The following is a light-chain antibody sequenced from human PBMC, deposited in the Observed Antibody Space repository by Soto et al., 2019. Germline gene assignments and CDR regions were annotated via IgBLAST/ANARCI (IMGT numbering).Light chain of an antibody. CDR2: GAS. V-gene: IGKV3-20*01. CDR3: YQYGTSPFT. J-gene: IGKJ3*01. CDR1: QSVNSNY. Sequence: EIVLTQSPGTLSLSPGERATLSCRASQSVNSNYLAWLQHKPGQAPRFLVYGASSKAAGIPDRFSGSGSGTDFTLSISRLEPEDFAMYYCYQYGTSPFTFGPGTNVDIK.